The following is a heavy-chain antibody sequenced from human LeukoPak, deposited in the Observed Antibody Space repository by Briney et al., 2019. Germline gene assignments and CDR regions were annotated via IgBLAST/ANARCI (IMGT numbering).Heavy chain of an antibody. CDR2: IYYRRTT. CDR1: GYSISSGYD. D-gene: IGHD2-2*01. J-gene: IGHJ3*01. CDR3: ARDAPLPAAHDAFDV. V-gene: IGHV4-38-2*02. Sequence: SETLSLTCTVSGYSISSGYDWGWIRQPPGKGLEWIGSIYYRRTTYYNPSLKSRVTISIDTSRNQFSLRLSSMTAADTAVYYCARDAPLPAAHDAFDVWGQGTMVTVSS.